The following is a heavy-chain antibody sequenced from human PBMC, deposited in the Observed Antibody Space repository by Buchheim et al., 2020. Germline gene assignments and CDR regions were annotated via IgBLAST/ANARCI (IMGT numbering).Heavy chain of an antibody. CDR2: IYYSGST. V-gene: IGHV4-59*01. D-gene: IGHD3-10*01. CDR1: GLMFSAYG. CDR3: ARCMVRGESYYGMDV. Sequence: QVQLVEYGGGVVQPGRSLRLSCEASGLMFSAYGMHWVRQAPGKGLEWIGYIYYSGSTNYNPSLKSRVTISVDTSKNQFSLKLSSVTAADTAVYYCARCMVRGESYYGMDVWGQGTT. J-gene: IGHJ6*02.